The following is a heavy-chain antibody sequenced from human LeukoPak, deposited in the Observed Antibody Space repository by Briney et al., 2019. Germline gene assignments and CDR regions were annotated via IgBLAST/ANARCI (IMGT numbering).Heavy chain of an antibody. J-gene: IGHJ4*02. CDR1: GYTFTGYH. CDR3: AAGYCTNGVCGWVDYFDY. Sequence: GASVTVSCKASGYTFTGYHMHWVRQAPGQGREGMGWINPNTGDTNYVQKFQGRVTMTRDTSISAAYMELSWLRSDDTAVYYCAAGYCTNGVCGWVDYFDYWGQGTLVTVSS. V-gene: IGHV1-2*02. D-gene: IGHD2-8*01. CDR2: INPNTGDT.